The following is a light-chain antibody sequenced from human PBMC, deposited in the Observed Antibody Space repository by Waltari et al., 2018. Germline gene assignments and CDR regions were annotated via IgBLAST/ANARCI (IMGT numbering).Light chain of an antibody. CDR3: MQGVHLPLT. V-gene: IGKV2-29*02. CDR1: QTLLHSDGNTF. J-gene: IGKJ4*01. CDR2: DVS. Sequence: VMTQTPRTLSVTPGQPASIPCKPSQTLLHSDGNTFLFWYMQKPGQSPHLLIYDVSSRFSGVPDRFSGSGSGTDFTLKISRVEAEDTGVYYCMQGVHLPLTFGGGTKVEI.